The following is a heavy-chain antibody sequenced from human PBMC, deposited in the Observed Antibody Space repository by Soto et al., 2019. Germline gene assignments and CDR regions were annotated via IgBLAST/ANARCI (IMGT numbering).Heavy chain of an antibody. D-gene: IGHD6-13*01. CDR1: GVSISSHDW. CDR3: ATRDTSRFY. CDR2: SHQRGHT. Sequence: QVQLQESGPGLVKPSGTLSLTCAVSGVSISSHDWWTWVRQPPGKGLEWIGESHQRGHTNYNSSPGSRVTISVDKSKTPCSLNLSSVTVGDTAVYYCATRDTSRFYWGQGTVVTVSS. J-gene: IGHJ4*02. V-gene: IGHV4-4*02.